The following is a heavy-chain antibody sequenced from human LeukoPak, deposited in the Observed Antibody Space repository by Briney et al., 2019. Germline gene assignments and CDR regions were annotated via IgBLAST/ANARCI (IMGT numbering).Heavy chain of an antibody. Sequence: SQTLSLTCVMSGDRASSNSAAWNWTRQSPSRGLEWLGRTYDRSKWYNDYAVSVKSRITINPATSKNQFSLQLNSVTPEDTAVYYCARDSILTGDAFDIWGQGIMVTVSS. CDR2: TYDRSKWYN. CDR3: ARDSILTGDAFDI. D-gene: IGHD7-27*01. J-gene: IGHJ3*02. CDR1: GDRASSNSAA. V-gene: IGHV6-1*01.